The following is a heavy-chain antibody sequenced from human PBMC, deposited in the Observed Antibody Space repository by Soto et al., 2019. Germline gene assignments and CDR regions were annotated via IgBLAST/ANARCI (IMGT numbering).Heavy chain of an antibody. CDR2: IYPGDSDT. D-gene: IGHD3-10*01. V-gene: IGHV5-51*01. CDR3: ARVPGEGYGSGSYYTPYYYYGMDV. Sequence: GESLKISCKGSGYSFTSYWIGWVRQMPGRGLEWMGIIYPGDSDTRYSPSFQGQVTISADKSISTAYLQWSSLKASDTAMYYCARVPGEGYGSGSYYTPYYYYGMDVWGQGTTVTVSS. J-gene: IGHJ6*02. CDR1: GYSFTSYW.